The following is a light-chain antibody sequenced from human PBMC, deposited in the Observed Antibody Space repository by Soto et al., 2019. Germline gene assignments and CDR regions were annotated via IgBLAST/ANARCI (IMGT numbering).Light chain of an antibody. CDR3: QQYDSSFT. CDR2: GAS. Sequence: IVLTQSPATLSLSPGERATLSCTASQHVTTTYIAWYQTKFGQAPRLLIYGASTRATGTPDRFTGGGFGTDFTLTISRVEPEDFAVYYCQQYDSSFTFGGGTKVEMK. CDR1: QHVTTTY. J-gene: IGKJ4*01. V-gene: IGKV3-20*01.